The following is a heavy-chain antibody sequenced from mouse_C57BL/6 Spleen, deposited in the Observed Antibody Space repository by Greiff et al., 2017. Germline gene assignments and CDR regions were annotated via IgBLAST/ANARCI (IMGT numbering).Heavy chain of an antibody. D-gene: IGHD2-3*01. V-gene: IGHV1-82*01. CDR1: GYAFSSSW. Sequence: VQLQESGPELVKPGASVKISCKASGYAFSSSWMNWVKQRPGKGLEWIGRIYPGDGDTNYNGKFKGKATLTADKSSSTAYMQLSSLTSEDSAVYFCARDDGYYSGYFDVWGTGTTVTVSS. CDR2: IYPGDGDT. CDR3: ARDDGYYSGYFDV. J-gene: IGHJ1*03.